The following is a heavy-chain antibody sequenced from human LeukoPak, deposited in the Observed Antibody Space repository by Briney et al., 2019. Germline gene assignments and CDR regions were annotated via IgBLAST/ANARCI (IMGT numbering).Heavy chain of an antibody. D-gene: IGHD3-3*01. CDR1: GGTFSSYA. V-gene: IGHV1-69*13. CDR2: IIPIFGTA. J-gene: IGHJ6*02. CDR3: AREIPSGDYYYYGMDV. Sequence: ASVKVSCKASGGTFSSYAISWVRQAPGQGLEWMGGIIPIFGTANYAQKFQGRVTITADEFTSTAYMELSSLRSEDTAVYYCAREIPSGDYYYYGMDVWGQGTTVTVSS.